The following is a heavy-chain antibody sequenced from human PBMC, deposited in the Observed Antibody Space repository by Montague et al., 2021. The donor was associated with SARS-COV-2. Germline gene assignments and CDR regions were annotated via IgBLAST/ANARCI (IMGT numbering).Heavy chain of an antibody. V-gene: IGHV4-34*01. Sequence: ETRSLTCAVYEGSFSDYSWTWIRQPPGKGLEWIGGINHRGSTNYNPSLKSRVTISVDTSKNQFSLKMTSVTAADTAVYYCARGRQHINMVVVVVTGGAYYCDVWGQGTPDAVSS. J-gene: IGHJ4*02. D-gene: IGHD3-22*01. CDR2: INHRGST. CDR1: EGSFSDYS. CDR3: ARGRQHINMVVVVVTGGAYYCDV.